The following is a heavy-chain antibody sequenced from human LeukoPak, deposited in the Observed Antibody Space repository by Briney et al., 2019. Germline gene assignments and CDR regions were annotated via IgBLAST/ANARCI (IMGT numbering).Heavy chain of an antibody. J-gene: IGHJ4*02. CDR2: ISAYNGNT. D-gene: IGHD3-16*01. V-gene: IGHV1-18*01. CDR3: ARERSNGGLRLDF. Sequence: GASVKVSCKASGYTFTSYGISWVRQAPGQGLEWMGGISAYNGNTNYAQKLQGRVTMTTDTSTSTAYMELTWLSSDDTAVYYCARERSNGGLRLDFWGQGTLVTASS. CDR1: GYTFTSYG.